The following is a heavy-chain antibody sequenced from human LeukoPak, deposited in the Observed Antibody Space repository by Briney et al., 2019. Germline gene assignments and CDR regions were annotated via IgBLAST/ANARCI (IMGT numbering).Heavy chain of an antibody. CDR2: INYSGST. J-gene: IGHJ5*02. CDR1: GGSISSYY. Sequence: SETLSLTCTVSGGSISSYYWSWLRQSPGKGLAWIGYINYSGSTNYNPSLKSRVSISVDTSKNQFSLKLSSVAAADTAVYYCARVGIVAASRSGWFDPWGQGTLVTVSS. D-gene: IGHD6-13*01. CDR3: ARVGIVAASRSGWFDP. V-gene: IGHV4-59*01.